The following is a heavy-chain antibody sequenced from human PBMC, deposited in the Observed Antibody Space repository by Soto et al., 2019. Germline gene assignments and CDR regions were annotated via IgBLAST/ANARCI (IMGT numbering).Heavy chain of an antibody. CDR2: INPNGGST. J-gene: IGHJ4*02. Sequence: QVQLVQSGAEVKKPGASVKVSCKASGYTFTSSYVHWVRQAPGQGLEWMAIINPNGGSTNHAQKFQGRVTVTRDTSTSTVFMELSSLQSEDTAVYYCARDLAAANYWGQGPLVTVSS. V-gene: IGHV1-46*03. CDR1: GYTFTSSY. CDR3: ARDLAAANY. D-gene: IGHD6-25*01.